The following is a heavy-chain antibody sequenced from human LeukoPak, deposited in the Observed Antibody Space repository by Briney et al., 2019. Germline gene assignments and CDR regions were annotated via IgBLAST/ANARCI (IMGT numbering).Heavy chain of an antibody. V-gene: IGHV3-9*01. Sequence: GGSLRLSCAASGFTFDDYAMHWVRQAPGKGLEWVSGISWNSGSIGYADSVKGRFTISRDNAKNSLYLQMNSLRAEDTALYYCAKDGGPMVRGSLFDYWGQGTLVTVSS. J-gene: IGHJ4*02. CDR1: GFTFDDYA. D-gene: IGHD3-10*01. CDR2: ISWNSGSI. CDR3: AKDGGPMVRGSLFDY.